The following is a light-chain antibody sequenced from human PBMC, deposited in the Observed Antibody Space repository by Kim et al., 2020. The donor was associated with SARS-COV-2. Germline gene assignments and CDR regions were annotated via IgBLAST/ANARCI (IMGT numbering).Light chain of an antibody. CDR1: QSVSSY. CDR3: QQRGDWPT. V-gene: IGKV3-11*01. J-gene: IGKJ1*01. Sequence: IVLTQSPATLSLSPGERATLSCRASQSVSSYLAWYQQKPGQAPRLLIFDASNRATGIPARFSGSGSGTDFTLTISSLEPEDFAVYYCQQRGDWPTFRQGTKVDI. CDR2: DAS.